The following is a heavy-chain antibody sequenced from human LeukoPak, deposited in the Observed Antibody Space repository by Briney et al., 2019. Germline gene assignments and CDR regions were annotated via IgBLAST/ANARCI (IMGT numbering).Heavy chain of an antibody. CDR3: ARAGDSSGYYYEYFDY. D-gene: IGHD3-22*01. Sequence: ASVKVSCKASGYTFTGYYMHWVRQAPGQGLEWMGWINPNSGGTNYAQKFQGWVTMTRDTSISTAYMELSRLRSDDTAVYYCARAGDSSGYYYEYFDYWGQGTLVTVSS. CDR2: INPNSGGT. CDR1: GYTFTGYY. V-gene: IGHV1-2*04. J-gene: IGHJ4*02.